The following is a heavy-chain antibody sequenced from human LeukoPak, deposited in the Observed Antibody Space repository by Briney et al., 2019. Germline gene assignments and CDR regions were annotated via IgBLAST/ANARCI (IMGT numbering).Heavy chain of an antibody. CDR2: FDPHDDET. Sequence: ASVKVSCKVSGHTLTALPMHWVRQAPGKGLEVMGSFDPHDDETIYAQNFQGRVTMTEDTSTNTAFMELTSLRSEDTAVYYCAAFDDSWSGYFSSAPYYYYVDVWGGGTTVTVSS. CDR3: AAFDDSWSGYFSSAPYYYYVDV. J-gene: IGHJ6*03. V-gene: IGHV1-24*01. D-gene: IGHD3-3*01. CDR1: GHTLTALP.